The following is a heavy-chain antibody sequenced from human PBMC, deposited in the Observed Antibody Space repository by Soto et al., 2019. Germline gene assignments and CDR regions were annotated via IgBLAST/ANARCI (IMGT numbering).Heavy chain of an antibody. D-gene: IGHD6-6*01. Sequence: VKVSCKASGGTFSSYAISWVRQAPGQGLEWMGGIIPIFGTANYAQKFQGRVTITADESTSTAYMELSSLRSEDTAVYYCARCGSSPNWFDPWGQGTLVTVSS. CDR2: IIPIFGTA. J-gene: IGHJ5*02. CDR3: ARCGSSPNWFDP. V-gene: IGHV1-69*13. CDR1: GGTFSSYA.